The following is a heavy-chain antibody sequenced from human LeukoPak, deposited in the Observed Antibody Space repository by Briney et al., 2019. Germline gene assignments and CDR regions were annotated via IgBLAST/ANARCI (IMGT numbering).Heavy chain of an antibody. CDR1: GFTFSSYG. J-gene: IGHJ4*02. Sequence: PGGSLRLSCAASGFTFSSYGMHWVRQAPGKGLEWVAFIRFDGSNKYYTDSVKGRFTLSRDNSKNTLYLQINSLRAEDTAVYYCARSIRASSSWYPFDFDYWGQGTLVTVSS. CDR2: IRFDGSNK. CDR3: ARSIRASSSWYPFDFDY. V-gene: IGHV3-30*02. D-gene: IGHD6-13*01.